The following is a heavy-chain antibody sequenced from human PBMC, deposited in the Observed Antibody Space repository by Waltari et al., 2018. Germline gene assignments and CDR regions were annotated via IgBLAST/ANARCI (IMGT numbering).Heavy chain of an antibody. CDR1: GFTFSSYG. Sequence: QVQLVESGGGVVQPGRSLRLSCAASGFTFSSYGMHWVRQAPGKGLEWVAVISYDGSNKYYADSVKGRFTISRDNSKNTLYLQMNSLRAEDTAVYYCARHVSGPTRAAFDVWGQGTMVTVSP. J-gene: IGHJ3*01. CDR3: ARHVSGPTRAAFDV. CDR2: ISYDGSNK. V-gene: IGHV3-30*03. D-gene: IGHD6-19*01.